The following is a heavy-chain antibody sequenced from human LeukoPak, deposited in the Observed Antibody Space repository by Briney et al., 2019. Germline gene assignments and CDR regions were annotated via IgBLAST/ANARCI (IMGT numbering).Heavy chain of an antibody. CDR3: ARGWNYYYYYMDV. D-gene: IGHD1-1*01. CDR2: INHSGST. V-gene: IGHV4-34*01. CDR1: GGSFSGYY. J-gene: IGHJ6*03. Sequence: SETLSLTCAVYGGSFSGYYWSWIRQPPGKGLEWIGEINHSGSTNYNPSLKSRVTISVDTSTTPFSLKMRAVTAADTAVYYCARGWNYYYYYMDVWGKGSTVTVSS.